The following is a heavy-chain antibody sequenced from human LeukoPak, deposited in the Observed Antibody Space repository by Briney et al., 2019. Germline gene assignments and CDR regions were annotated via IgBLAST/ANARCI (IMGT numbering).Heavy chain of an antibody. Sequence: GGSLRLSCTASGFIFRNYAMSWVRQAPGKGLEWVSTISGAGDNTNNADSVTGRFTISRDNSKNTLYLQMNSLRAEDTAVYYRAKDYSVSNWCFDLWGRGTLVTVSS. J-gene: IGHJ2*01. CDR2: ISGAGDNT. CDR3: AKDYSVSNWCFDL. CDR1: GFIFRNYA. V-gene: IGHV3-23*01. D-gene: IGHD5/OR15-5a*01.